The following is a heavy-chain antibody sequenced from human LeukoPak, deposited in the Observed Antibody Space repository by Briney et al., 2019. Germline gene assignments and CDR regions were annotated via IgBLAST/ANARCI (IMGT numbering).Heavy chain of an antibody. Sequence: GGSLRLSCAASGFTVSSNCMSWVRQAPGKGLEWVSLICSGGNTYYADSVKGRFTISRDDSKNTLYLQMNSLRAEDTAVYYCARRYCSGGTCYFFDYWGQGTLVTVST. CDR1: GFTVSSNC. CDR3: ARRYCSGGTCYFFDY. J-gene: IGHJ4*02. V-gene: IGHV3-53*01. D-gene: IGHD2-15*01. CDR2: ICSGGNT.